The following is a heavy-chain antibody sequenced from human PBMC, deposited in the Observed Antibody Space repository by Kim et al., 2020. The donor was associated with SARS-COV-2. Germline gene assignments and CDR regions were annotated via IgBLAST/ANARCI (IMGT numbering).Heavy chain of an antibody. J-gene: IGHJ6*02. D-gene: IGHD5-12*01. CDR3: ARTRQDGYRAYCMDV. V-gene: IGHV2-70*11. Sequence: SGPTLVKPTQTLTLTCTFSGFSLSTRGMCVSWIRQPPGKALEWLARIDWDDEKYYNTSLKTRLTISKDTSKNQVILTMTNMDPLDTATYYCARTRQDGYRAYCMDVWGQGTTVTVSS. CDR2: IDWDDEK. CDR1: GFSLSTRGMC.